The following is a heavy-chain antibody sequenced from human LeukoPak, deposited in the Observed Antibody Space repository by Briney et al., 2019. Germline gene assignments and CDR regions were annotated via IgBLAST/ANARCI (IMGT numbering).Heavy chain of an antibody. CDR1: GGSFSGYY. D-gene: IGHD6-13*01. V-gene: IGHV4-34*01. J-gene: IGHJ3*02. CDR2: INHSGST. CDR3: ARDSRASYSSSWYGGRAAFDI. Sequence: PSETLSLTCAVYGGSFSGYYWSWIRQPPGKGLEWIGEINHSGSTNYNPSLKSRVIISVDTSKNQFSLKLSSVTAADTAVYYCARDSRASYSSSWYGGRAAFDIWGQGTMVTVSS.